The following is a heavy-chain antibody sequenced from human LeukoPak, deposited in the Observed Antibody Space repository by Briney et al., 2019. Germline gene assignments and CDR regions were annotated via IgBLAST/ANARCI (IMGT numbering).Heavy chain of an antibody. CDR2: IYYSGST. CDR3: ARADYDSSGYYSSPYYFDY. V-gene: IGHV4-31*03. CDR1: GGSISSGGYY. Sequence: PSETLSLTRTVSGGSISSGGYYWSWIRQHPGKGLEWIGYIYYSGSTYYNPSLKSRVTISVDTSKNQFSLKLGSVTAADTAVYYCARADYDSSGYYSSPYYFDYWGQGTLVTVSS. D-gene: IGHD3-22*01. J-gene: IGHJ4*02.